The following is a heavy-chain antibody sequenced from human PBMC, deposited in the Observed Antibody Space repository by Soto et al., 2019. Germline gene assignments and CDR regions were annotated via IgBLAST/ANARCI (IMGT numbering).Heavy chain of an antibody. CDR2: INHSGST. Sequence: SETLSLTYAVYGGSFSGYYWSWIRQPPGKGLEWIGEINHSGSTNYNPSLKSRVTISVDTSKNQFSLKLSSVTAADTAVYYCARGVYDYVWGITQTDYWGQGTLVTVSS. CDR1: GGSFSGYY. CDR3: ARGVYDYVWGITQTDY. J-gene: IGHJ4*02. V-gene: IGHV4-34*01. D-gene: IGHD3-16*01.